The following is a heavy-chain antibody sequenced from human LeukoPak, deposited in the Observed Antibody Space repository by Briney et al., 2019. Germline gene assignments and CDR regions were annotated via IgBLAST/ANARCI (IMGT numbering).Heavy chain of an antibody. Sequence: PSETLSLTCTVSGGSISSYYWSWIRQPPGKGLEWIGYIYYSGSTNYNPSLKSRVSISVDTSKNQFSLKLSSVTAADTAVYYCARLLWYFDPWGRGTLVTVSS. J-gene: IGHJ2*01. CDR3: ARLLWYFDP. CDR1: GGSISSYY. V-gene: IGHV4-59*01. CDR2: IYYSGST.